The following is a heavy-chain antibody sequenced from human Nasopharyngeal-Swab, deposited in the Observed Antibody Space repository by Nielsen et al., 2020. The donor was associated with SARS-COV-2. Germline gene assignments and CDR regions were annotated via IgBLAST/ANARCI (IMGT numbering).Heavy chain of an antibody. Sequence: GGTLRLTWAASGSTCSSYAMSWVRQAPGKGLEWVSAISGGTGGTVYADSVKGRFTISRDNSKNTLFLQMNSLRAEDTAVYYCAKDYIRRGANWGQGTLVTVSS. CDR1: GSTCSSYA. CDR3: AKDYIRRGAN. J-gene: IGHJ4*02. D-gene: IGHD2-15*01. V-gene: IGHV3-23*01. CDR2: ISGGTGGT.